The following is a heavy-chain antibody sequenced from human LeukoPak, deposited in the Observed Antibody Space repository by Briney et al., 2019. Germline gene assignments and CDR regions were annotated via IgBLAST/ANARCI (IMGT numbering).Heavy chain of an antibody. CDR3: ARDRYSYRAFDI. CDR2: ICGSGGST. J-gene: IGHJ3*02. CDR1: GFTFSTYA. V-gene: IGHV3-48*03. Sequence: GGSLRLSCAASGFTFSTYAMNWVRQAPGKGLEWVSSICGSGGSTYYADSVKGRFTISRDNAKNSLYLQMNSLRAEDTAVYYCARDRYSYRAFDIWGQGTMVTVSS. D-gene: IGHD5-18*01.